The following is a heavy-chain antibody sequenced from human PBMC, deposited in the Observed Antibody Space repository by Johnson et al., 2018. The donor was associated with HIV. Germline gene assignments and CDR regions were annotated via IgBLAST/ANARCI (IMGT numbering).Heavy chain of an antibody. CDR1: GFTFHDSY. D-gene: IGHD1-1*01. V-gene: IGHV3-11*04. CDR3: ATVWRNEGRHSFDT. Sequence: VQLVVSGGGSVKPGGSLRLSCAASGFTFHDSYMRWIRQAPGKGLQWLSYLSGSGRTMYSADSVKGRFTISRNNANNSLHLQMNNLRSEDTAVYFCATVWRNEGRHSFDTWGQGTVVTFSS. CDR2: LSGSGRTM. J-gene: IGHJ3*02.